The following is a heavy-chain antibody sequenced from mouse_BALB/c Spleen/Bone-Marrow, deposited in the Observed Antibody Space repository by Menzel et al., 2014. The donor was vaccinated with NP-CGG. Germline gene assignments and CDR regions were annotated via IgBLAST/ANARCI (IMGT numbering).Heavy chain of an antibody. J-gene: IGHJ4*01. Sequence: DVMLVESGGGLVQPGGSRKLSCAASGFIFSSFGMHWVRRAPEKGLEWVAYISSGSSNINYADTVKGRFTISRDNPKNTLFLQMTSLRSEDTAMYYCARWGYYYAMDYWGQGTSVTVSS. CDR3: ARWGYYYAMDY. V-gene: IGHV5-17*02. CDR1: GFIFSSFG. D-gene: IGHD2-2*01. CDR2: ISSGSSNI.